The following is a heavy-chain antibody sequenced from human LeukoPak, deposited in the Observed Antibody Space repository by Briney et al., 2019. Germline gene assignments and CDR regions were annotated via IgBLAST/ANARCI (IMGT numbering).Heavy chain of an antibody. CDR3: ARSFMINLWGSFYFDY. Sequence: SETLPLTCTVSGGSISRSSYYWGWIRQPPGKGLEWIGSIHYSRSTYYNPSLKSRVTISVDTSKNQFSLKLSSVTAADTAVYYCARSFMINLWGSFYFDYWGQGTLVTASS. CDR1: GGSISRSSYY. J-gene: IGHJ4*02. CDR2: IHYSRST. V-gene: IGHV4-39*01. D-gene: IGHD3-16*01.